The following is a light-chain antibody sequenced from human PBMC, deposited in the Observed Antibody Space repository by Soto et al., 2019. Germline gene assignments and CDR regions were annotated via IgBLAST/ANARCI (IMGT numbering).Light chain of an antibody. CDR1: SSDVGGYNY. J-gene: IGLJ2*01. CDR2: EVN. V-gene: IGLV2-8*01. CDR3: SSYAGSNNFVV. Sequence: QSALTQPPSASGSLGQSVTISCTGTSSDVGGYNYVSWYQRHPDKAPKLMIYEVNKRPSGVPDRFSGSKSGNTASLTVSGLQAEDEADYYCSSYAGSNNFVVFGGGTKLTVL.